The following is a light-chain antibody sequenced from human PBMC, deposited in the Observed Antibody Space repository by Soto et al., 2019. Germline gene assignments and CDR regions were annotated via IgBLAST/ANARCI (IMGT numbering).Light chain of an antibody. Sequence: EIVFTQSPGTRSLSPGERATLSCRASQSVSSNYLAWYQHKPGQAPRLLIYGASSRATGIPDRFSGSGPGTDFTLTISRLEPEDFAVFYCQQYGSPPPTFGGGTKVDIK. V-gene: IGKV3-20*01. CDR1: QSVSSNY. CDR3: QQYGSPPPT. CDR2: GAS. J-gene: IGKJ4*01.